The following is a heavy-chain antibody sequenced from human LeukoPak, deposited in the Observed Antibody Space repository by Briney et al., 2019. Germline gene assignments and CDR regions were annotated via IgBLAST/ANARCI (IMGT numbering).Heavy chain of an antibody. J-gene: IGHJ5*02. D-gene: IGHD3-3*01. Sequence: ASVKVSCKASGYTFTGYYMHWVRQAPGQGLEWMGWISAYNGNTNYAQKFQGRVTMTTDTSKRTAYMELRSLRSDDTAVYYCARGLEWLTRRHNWFDPWGQGTLVTVSS. CDR3: ARGLEWLTRRHNWFDP. CDR2: ISAYNGNT. V-gene: IGHV1-18*04. CDR1: GYTFTGYY.